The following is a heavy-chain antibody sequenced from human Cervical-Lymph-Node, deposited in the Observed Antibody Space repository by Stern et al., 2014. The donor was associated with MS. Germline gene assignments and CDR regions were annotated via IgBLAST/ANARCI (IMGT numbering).Heavy chain of an antibody. D-gene: IGHD1-1*01. V-gene: IGHV3-23*04. CDR2: SGTDGGT. Sequence: EVQLVESGGGLAQPGGSLRLSCGGSVFTFSNFAMTWIRQAPGKGLEWVSGSGTDGGTHYAESVKGRFSISRDNSENTLYLQMDRLRVEDTAVYYCGKDLHYWSADSWGQGTLVTVSS. CDR3: GKDLHYWSADS. CDR1: VFTFSNFA. J-gene: IGHJ4*02.